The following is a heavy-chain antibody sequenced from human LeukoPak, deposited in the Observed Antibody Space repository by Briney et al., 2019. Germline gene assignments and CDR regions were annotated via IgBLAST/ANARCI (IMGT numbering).Heavy chain of an antibody. CDR2: ISYDVTNK. CDR1: GFSFSSYS. V-gene: IGHV3-30*18. J-gene: IGHJ4*02. Sequence: PGGSLRLSCTASGFSFSSYSMNWVRQAPGKGLECVAFISYDVTNKYYADSVKGRFTFSRANSKYTLYLQMNSLRAEDTAVYYCAKGSSSGTVDYWGQGTLVAVSS. D-gene: IGHD3-22*01. CDR3: AKGSSSGTVDY.